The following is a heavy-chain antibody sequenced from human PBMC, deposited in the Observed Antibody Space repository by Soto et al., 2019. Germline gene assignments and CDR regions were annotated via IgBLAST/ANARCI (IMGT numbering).Heavy chain of an antibody. CDR2: INHSGST. D-gene: IGHD5-12*01. CDR1: GGSFSGYY. Sequence: QVQLQQWGAGLLKPSETLSLTCAVYGGSFSGYYWRWIRQPPGKGLEWIGEINHSGSTNYNPSLKSRVTISVDTSKNQFSLKLSSVTAADTAVYYCARGFSGYDFYWFDPWGQGTLVTVSS. J-gene: IGHJ5*02. V-gene: IGHV4-34*01. CDR3: ARGFSGYDFYWFDP.